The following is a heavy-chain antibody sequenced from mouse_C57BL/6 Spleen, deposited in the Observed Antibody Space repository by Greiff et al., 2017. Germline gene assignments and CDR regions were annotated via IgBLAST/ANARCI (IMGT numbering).Heavy chain of an antibody. Sequence: VHVKQSGPELVKPGASVTISCKASGYSFTGYYMNWVKQSPEKSLEWIGEINPSTGGTTYNQKFKAKATLTVDKSSSTAYMQLKSLTSEDSAVYYCSRRTYGSSYRFAYWGQGTLVTVSA. V-gene: IGHV1-42*01. CDR2: INPSTGGT. CDR1: GYSFTGYY. D-gene: IGHD1-1*01. J-gene: IGHJ3*01. CDR3: SRRTYGSSYRFAY.